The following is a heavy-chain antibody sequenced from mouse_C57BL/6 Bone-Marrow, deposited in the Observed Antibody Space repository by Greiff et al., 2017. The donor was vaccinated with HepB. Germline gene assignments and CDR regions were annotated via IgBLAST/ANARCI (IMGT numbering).Heavy chain of an antibody. CDR1: GFTFSSYA. D-gene: IGHD4-1*01. CDR3: TRDPLTETYMDY. J-gene: IGHJ4*01. V-gene: IGHV5-9-1*02. CDR2: ISSGGDYI. Sequence: EVKLVESGEGLVKPGGSLKLSCAASGFTFSSYAMSWVRQTPEKRLEWVAYISSGGDYIYYADTVKGRFTISRDNARNTLYLQMSSLKSEDTAMYYCTRDPLTETYMDYWGQGTSVTVSS.